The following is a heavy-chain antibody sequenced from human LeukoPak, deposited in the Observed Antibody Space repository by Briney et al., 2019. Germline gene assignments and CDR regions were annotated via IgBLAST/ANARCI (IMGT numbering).Heavy chain of an antibody. CDR3: AKDLRWLAFDY. Sequence: GGSLRLSCAASGFTFSSYGMHWVRQAPGKGLEWVAVISYDGSNKYYADSVKGRFTISRDNSKNTLYLQKNSLRAEDTAVYYCAKDLRWLAFDYWGQGTLVTVSS. CDR2: ISYDGSNK. CDR1: GFTFSSYG. J-gene: IGHJ4*02. D-gene: IGHD4-23*01. V-gene: IGHV3-30*18.